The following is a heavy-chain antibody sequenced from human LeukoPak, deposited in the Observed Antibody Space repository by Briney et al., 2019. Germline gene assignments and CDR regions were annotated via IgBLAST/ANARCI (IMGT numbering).Heavy chain of an antibody. D-gene: IGHD6-19*01. CDR1: GGSFSGYY. CDR3: ARGMAVWAVAGTVDFDY. Sequence: PSETLSLTCAVYGGSFSGYYWSWIRQAPGKGLEWIGQIHHSGNTNYNPSLKSRVTISIDTSKNQLSLKLSSATAADTAVYYCARGMAVWAVAGTVDFDYWGQGTLVTVSS. CDR2: IHHSGNT. J-gene: IGHJ4*02. V-gene: IGHV4-34*01.